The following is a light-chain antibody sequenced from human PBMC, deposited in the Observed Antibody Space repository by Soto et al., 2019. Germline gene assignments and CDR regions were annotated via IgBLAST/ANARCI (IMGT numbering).Light chain of an antibody. J-gene: IGKJ1*01. V-gene: IGKV1-39*01. CDR3: QQTYTTPWT. CDR2: AAS. Sequence: IQMTQSPSSLSASVGDRVTITCRTGPDIGTFLNWYHQKPGRAPKLLIYAASTLQSGVPSRFSGSGSGTDFTLTITSLQPEDSATYFCQQTYTTPWTFGQGTKVEI. CDR1: PDIGTF.